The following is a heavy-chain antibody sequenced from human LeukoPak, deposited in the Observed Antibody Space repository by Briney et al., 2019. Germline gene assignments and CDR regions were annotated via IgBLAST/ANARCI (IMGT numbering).Heavy chain of an antibody. J-gene: IGHJ4*02. CDR1: GFTFSSYS. D-gene: IGHD2-2*01. Sequence: GGSLRLSCAASGFTFSSYSMNWVRQAPGKGLEWVSSISSSSSYIYYADSVKGRFTISRDDAKNSLYLQMNSLRAEDTAVYYCASEYCSSTSCYWGWGQGTLVTVSS. CDR2: ISSSSSYI. V-gene: IGHV3-21*01. CDR3: ASEYCSSTSCYWG.